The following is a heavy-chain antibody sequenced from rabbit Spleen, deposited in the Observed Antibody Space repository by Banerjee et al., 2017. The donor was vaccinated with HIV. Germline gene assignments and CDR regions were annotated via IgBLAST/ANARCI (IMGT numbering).Heavy chain of an antibody. J-gene: IGHJ6*01. CDR3: ARDTSSSFSSYGMDL. CDR2: IETGSSDFT. Sequence: QSLEESGGDLVKPGGTLTLTCKASGVSFSGSSYMCWVRQAPGRGLEWIACIETGSSDFTYFATWAKGRFTISKASSTTVTLQMTSLTAADTATYFCARDTSSSFSSYGMDLWGPGTLVTVS. CDR1: GVSFSGSSY. D-gene: IGHD1-1*01. V-gene: IGHV1S40*01.